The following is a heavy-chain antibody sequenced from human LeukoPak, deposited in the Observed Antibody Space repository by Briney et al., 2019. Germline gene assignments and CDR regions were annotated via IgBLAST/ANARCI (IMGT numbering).Heavy chain of an antibody. CDR2: XXXIFGTA. J-gene: IGHJ5*02. Sequence: SVKVSCKASGGTFSSYAISWVRQAPGQGLEXXXXXXXIFGTANYAQKFQGRVTITADKSTSTAYMELSSLRSEDTAVYYCARWYYYGSGSSTNWFDPWGQGTLVTVSS. CDR1: GGTFSSYA. V-gene: IGHV1-69*06. D-gene: IGHD3-10*01. CDR3: ARWYYYGSGSSTNWFDP.